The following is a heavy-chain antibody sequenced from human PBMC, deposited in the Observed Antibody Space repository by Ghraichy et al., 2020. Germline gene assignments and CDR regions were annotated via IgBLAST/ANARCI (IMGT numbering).Heavy chain of an antibody. D-gene: IGHD3-10*01. CDR2: FDPEDGET. V-gene: IGHV1-24*01. Sequence: ASVKVSCKVSGYTLTELSMHWVRQAPGKGLEWMGGFDPEDGETIYAQKFQGRVTMTEDTSTDTAYMELSSLRSEDTAVYYCATGLVFYSDYYGSGSPYYYGMDVWGQGTTVTVSS. CDR1: GYTLTELS. CDR3: ATGLVFYSDYYGSGSPYYYGMDV. J-gene: IGHJ6*02.